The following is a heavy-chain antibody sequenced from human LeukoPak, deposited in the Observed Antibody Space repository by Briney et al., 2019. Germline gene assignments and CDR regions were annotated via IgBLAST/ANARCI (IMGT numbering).Heavy chain of an antibody. J-gene: IGHJ4*02. Sequence: SETLSLTCTVSGDSISTYYWGWIRQPPGKGLEWIGGICNSGGTTYNPSLTSRVTISVETSKSQFSPRLSSVTAADTAVYYCARASILYYYDSSGSYDYWGQGSLVTVSS. CDR2: ICNSGGT. V-gene: IGHV4-59*12. CDR3: ARASILYYYDSSGSYDY. D-gene: IGHD3-22*01. CDR1: GDSISTYY.